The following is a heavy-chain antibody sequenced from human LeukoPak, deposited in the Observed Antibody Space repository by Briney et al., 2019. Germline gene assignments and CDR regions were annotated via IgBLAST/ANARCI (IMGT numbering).Heavy chain of an antibody. CDR3: AKAYGSSSALDH. D-gene: IGHD3-22*01. Sequence: GGSLRLSCAASGFSFSRNAMSWVRQAPGKGLEWVSTFSGGDDSAQYADSVKGRFTMSRDNSENTLYLQMSSLRTEDTALYYCAKAYGSSSALDHWGQGTLVTVSS. J-gene: IGHJ4*02. CDR1: GFSFSRNA. V-gene: IGHV3-23*01. CDR2: FSGGDDSA.